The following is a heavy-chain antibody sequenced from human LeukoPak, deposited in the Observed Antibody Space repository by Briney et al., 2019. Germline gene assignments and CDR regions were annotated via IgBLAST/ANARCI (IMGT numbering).Heavy chain of an antibody. J-gene: IGHJ4*02. CDR1: GGTFSSYA. V-gene: IGHV1-69*06. CDR3: AREGVDYDYVHPPYFDY. Sequence: SVKVSCKASGGTFSSYAISWVRQAPGQGLEWMGGIIPIFGTANYAQKFQGRVTITADKSTSKAYMELSSLRSEDTAVYYCAREGVDYDYVHPPYFDYWGQGTLVTVSS. CDR2: IIPIFGTA. D-gene: IGHD3-16*01.